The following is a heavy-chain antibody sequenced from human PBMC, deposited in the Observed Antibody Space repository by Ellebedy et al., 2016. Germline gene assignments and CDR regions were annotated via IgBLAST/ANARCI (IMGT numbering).Heavy chain of an antibody. CDR3: VKDRSGDYLDY. J-gene: IGHJ4*02. Sequence: GGSLRLXXAASGFTLSSSAMSWVRQAPGRGLEWVSTIGASGGSTYYADSVKGRFIISRGNSKNTLYVQMNSLRAEDTAVYYCVKDRSGDYLDYWGQGTLVTVSS. V-gene: IGHV3-23*01. D-gene: IGHD4-17*01. CDR1: GFTLSSSA. CDR2: IGASGGST.